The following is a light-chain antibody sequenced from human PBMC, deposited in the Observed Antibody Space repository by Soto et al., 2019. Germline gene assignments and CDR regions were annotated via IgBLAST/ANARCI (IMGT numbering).Light chain of an antibody. Sequence: QSVLTQPASASGSPGQSITISCNGTTADVGSSKFVSWYQQHPGKAPKLILYEATKRPAGVSNRFSGSKSGNTASLTISGLQTEDEADYYCCSEVGGTITYYDFARGTKVTVL. CDR3: CSEVGGTITYYD. V-gene: IGLV2-23*01. CDR1: TADVGSSKF. J-gene: IGLJ1*01. CDR2: EAT.